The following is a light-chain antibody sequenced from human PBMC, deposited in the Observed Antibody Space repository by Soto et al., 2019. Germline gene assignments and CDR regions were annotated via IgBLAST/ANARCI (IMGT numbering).Light chain of an antibody. J-gene: IGLJ3*02. CDR3: CSYAGGGTLV. Sequence: QSALTQPASVSGSPGQSITISCTGTSSDVGSYDLVSWYQQHPGKAPKLIIYGVTMRPSGVSNRFSASKSGNTASLTISGLQPEDEADYYCCSYAGGGTLVFGGGTKVTVL. V-gene: IGLV2-23*02. CDR1: SSDVGSYDL. CDR2: GVT.